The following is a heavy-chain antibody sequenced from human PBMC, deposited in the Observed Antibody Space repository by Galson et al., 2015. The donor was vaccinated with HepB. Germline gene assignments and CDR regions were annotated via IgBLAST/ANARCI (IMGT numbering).Heavy chain of an antibody. D-gene: IGHD3-10*01. Sequence: SLRLSCAASGFTFSTYWLSWVRQAPGKGLEWVANINEDGSEKRYVDSVKGRFTISRDNAKNSLYLQMNSLRAEDTAVYYCARDRRYYDSGSYYHWYLDLWGRGTLFTVSS. CDR3: ARDRRYYDSGSYYHWYLDL. CDR2: INEDGSEK. V-gene: IGHV3-7*01. CDR1: GFTFSTYW. J-gene: IGHJ2*01.